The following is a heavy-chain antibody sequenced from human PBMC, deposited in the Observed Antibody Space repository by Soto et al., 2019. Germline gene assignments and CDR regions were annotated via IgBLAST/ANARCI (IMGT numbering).Heavy chain of an antibody. J-gene: IGHJ5*02. V-gene: IGHV4-61*08. CDR3: ARVPGSDWFDP. D-gene: IGHD6-25*01. CDR2: IYYSGST. CDR1: GGSFSTDDYY. Sequence: SEALSLTCTVSGGSFSTDDYYWSWIRQPPGKGLEWIGYIYYSGSTNYNPSLKSRVTISVDTSKNQFSLKLSSVTAADTAVYYCARVPGSDWFDPWGQGTLVTVSS.